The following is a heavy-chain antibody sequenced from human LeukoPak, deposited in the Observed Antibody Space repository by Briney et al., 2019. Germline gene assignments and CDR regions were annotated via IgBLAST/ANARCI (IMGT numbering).Heavy chain of an antibody. D-gene: IGHD1-26*01. J-gene: IGHJ3*02. Sequence: GGSLRLSCAASGFTFSTYGMHWVRQAPGKRLEWVAVTWYDGSYKYYGDSVKGRFTISRDNSKNTLYLQMASLRVENTAVYYCARQFDGSHPNAFDIWGQGTMVTVSS. CDR2: TWYDGSYK. CDR1: GFTFSTYG. V-gene: IGHV3-33*01. CDR3: ARQFDGSHPNAFDI.